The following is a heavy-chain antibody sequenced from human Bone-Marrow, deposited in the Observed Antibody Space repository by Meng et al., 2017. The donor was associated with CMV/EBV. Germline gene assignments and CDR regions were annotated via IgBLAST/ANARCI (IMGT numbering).Heavy chain of an antibody. CDR2: INPNSGGT. Sequence: QVQRVQSGAEVKKPGASVKVSCKASGYTFSGYYIHWVRQAPGQGLEWMGWINPNSGGTNYAQNFRGRVTMTRDTSISTPYVELSRLRSDDTAVYYCARGRNYYDSSGYHPFDYWGQGTLVTVSS. J-gene: IGHJ4*02. CDR3: ARGRNYYDSSGYHPFDY. V-gene: IGHV1-2*02. CDR1: GYTFSGYY. D-gene: IGHD3-22*01.